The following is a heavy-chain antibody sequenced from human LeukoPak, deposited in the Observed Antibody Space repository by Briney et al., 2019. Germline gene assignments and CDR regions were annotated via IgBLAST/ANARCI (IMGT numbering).Heavy chain of an antibody. Sequence: KSSETLSLTCTDSGGSISSYYWSWIRQPPGKGLEWIGYIYYSGSTNYNPSLKSRVTMTVDTSKNQFSLNLSSVTAADTAVYYCARGRGSSWYYFDSWGQGTLVTVSS. D-gene: IGHD6-13*01. CDR1: GGSISSYY. CDR3: ARGRGSSWYYFDS. V-gene: IGHV4-59*12. CDR2: IYYSGST. J-gene: IGHJ4*02.